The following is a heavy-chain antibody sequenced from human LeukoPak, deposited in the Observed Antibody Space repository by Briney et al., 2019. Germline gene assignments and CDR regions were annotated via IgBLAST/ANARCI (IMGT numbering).Heavy chain of an antibody. CDR3: ASSGYSSSWNQN. CDR1: GFTISSYE. D-gene: IGHD6-13*01. J-gene: IGHJ4*02. CDR2: ISSSGSTI. Sequence: GGSLRLSCAASGFTISSYEMNWVRQAPGKGLEWVSYISSSGSTIYYADSVKGRFIISRDNAKKSLYLQMNSLRAEDTAVYYCASSGYSSSWNQNWGQGTLVTVSS. V-gene: IGHV3-48*03.